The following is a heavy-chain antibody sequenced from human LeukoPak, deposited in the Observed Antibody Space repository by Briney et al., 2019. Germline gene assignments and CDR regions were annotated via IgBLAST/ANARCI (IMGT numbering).Heavy chain of an antibody. D-gene: IGHD5-12*01. V-gene: IGHV3-7*01. J-gene: IGHJ4*02. Sequence: RGSLRISCTASGFTFNTYWMTWVRQAPGKGLEWVANLDGDGSGEGYADSVKGRFTISRDNAKNSLYLQMNSLRVDDTAVYYSTRNSGYYRLDYWGQGSLITVPS. CDR1: GFTFNTYW. CDR2: LDGDGSGE. CDR3: TRNSGYYRLDY.